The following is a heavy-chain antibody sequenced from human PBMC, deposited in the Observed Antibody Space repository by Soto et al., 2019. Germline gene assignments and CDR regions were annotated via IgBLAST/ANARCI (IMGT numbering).Heavy chain of an antibody. CDR2: INHSGST. CDR3: ARGHRNRWGGYYYYYGMDV. V-gene: IGHV4-34*01. D-gene: IGHD3-10*01. Sequence: ETLSLTCAVYGGSFSGYYWSWIRQPPGKGLEWIGEINHSGSTNYNPSLKSRVTISVDTSKNQFSLKLSSVTAADTAAYYCARGHRNRWGGYYYYYGMDVWGQGTTVTVSS. CDR1: GGSFSGYY. J-gene: IGHJ6*02.